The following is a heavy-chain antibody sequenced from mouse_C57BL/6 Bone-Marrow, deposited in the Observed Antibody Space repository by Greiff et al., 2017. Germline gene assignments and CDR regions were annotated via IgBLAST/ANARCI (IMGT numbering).Heavy chain of an antibody. Sequence: QVQLQQPGAELVRPGTSVKLSCKASGYTFTSYWMHWVKQRPGQGLEWIGVIAPSDSYTNYNQKFKGKATLTVDTSSSTAYMQLSSLTSEDAAVYYCARRYDGYLAWFSYWGQGTLVTVSA. J-gene: IGHJ3*01. CDR3: ARRYDGYLAWFSY. CDR2: IAPSDSYT. CDR1: GYTFTSYW. D-gene: IGHD2-3*01. V-gene: IGHV1-59*01.